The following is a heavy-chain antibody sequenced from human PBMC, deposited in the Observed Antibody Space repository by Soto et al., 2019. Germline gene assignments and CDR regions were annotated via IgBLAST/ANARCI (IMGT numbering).Heavy chain of an antibody. D-gene: IGHD2-21*01. CDR1: GFSFSSSA. J-gene: IGHJ5*02. CDR3: VKWRQTSVVRFARDWFDP. CDR2: ISGGGGTT. Sequence: EVQLLESGGGLVQPGGSLRLSCAAAGFSFSSSAMNWVRQAPGKGLEWVSTISGGGGTTYYADSVKGRFTISRDNSDNTVFLQMNSLRPEDTAVYYCVKWRQTSVVRFARDWFDPWGQGVLVTVSS. V-gene: IGHV3-23*01.